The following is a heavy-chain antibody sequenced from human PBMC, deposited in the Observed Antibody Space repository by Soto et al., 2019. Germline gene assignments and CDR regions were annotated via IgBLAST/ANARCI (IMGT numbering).Heavy chain of an antibody. CDR2: ISYDGSNK. D-gene: IGHD4-17*01. V-gene: IGHV3-30*04. Sequence: GGSLRLSCAASGFTFSSYAMHWVRQAPGKGLEWVAVISYDGSNKYYADSVKGRFTISRDNSNNTLYLQMNSLRAEDTAVYYCARHQPGDYDAFDIWGQGTMVTVSS. J-gene: IGHJ3*02. CDR3: ARHQPGDYDAFDI. CDR1: GFTFSSYA.